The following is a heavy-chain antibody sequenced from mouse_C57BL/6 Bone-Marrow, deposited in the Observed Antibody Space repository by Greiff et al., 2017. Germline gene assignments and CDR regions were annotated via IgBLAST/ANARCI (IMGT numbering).Heavy chain of an antibody. Sequence: QVQLKESGPELVKPGASVKISCKASGYAFSSSWMNWVKQRPGKGLGWIGRIYPGDGDTNYNGKFKGKATLTADKSSSTAYMQLSSLTSEDSAVYFCASEGLSGPWFAYWGQGTLVTVSA. V-gene: IGHV1-82*01. J-gene: IGHJ3*01. CDR1: GYAFSSSW. CDR2: IYPGDGDT. CDR3: ASEGLSGPWFAY. D-gene: IGHD2-4*01.